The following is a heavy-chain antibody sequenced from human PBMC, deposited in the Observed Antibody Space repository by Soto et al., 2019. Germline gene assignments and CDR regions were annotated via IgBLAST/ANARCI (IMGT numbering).Heavy chain of an antibody. D-gene: IGHD3-16*02. Sequence: PSETLSLTCTVSGGSISSYYWSWIRQPPGKGLEWIGYIYYSGSTNYNPSLKSRVTISVDTSKNQFSLKLSSVTAADTAVYYCARGGYIWGSYRYTFDYWGQGTLVTSPQ. CDR2: IYYSGST. V-gene: IGHV4-59*01. CDR1: GGSISSYY. J-gene: IGHJ4*02. CDR3: ARGGYIWGSYRYTFDY.